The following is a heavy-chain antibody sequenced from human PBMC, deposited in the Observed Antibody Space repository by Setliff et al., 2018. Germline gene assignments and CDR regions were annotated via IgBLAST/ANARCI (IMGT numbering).Heavy chain of an antibody. CDR3: RLAHCNDTSCEEALDY. J-gene: IGHJ4*02. CDR1: GDSFSDYY. D-gene: IGHD2-2*01. CDR2: INHRGST. Sequence: SETLSLTCAVYGDSFSDYYWSWIRQPPGKGLEWIEEINHRGSTNYSPSLRSRVTMSVDKSKNQFSLNLNSVTAADTAVYYFRLAHCNDTSCEEALDYWSQGTLVTVSS. V-gene: IGHV4-34*01.